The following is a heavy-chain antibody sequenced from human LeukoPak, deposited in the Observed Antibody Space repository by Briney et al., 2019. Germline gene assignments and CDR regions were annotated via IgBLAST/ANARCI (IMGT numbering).Heavy chain of an antibody. CDR1: GDSISSFY. Sequence: PSETLSLTCTVSGDSISSFYWSWIRQPAGKGLEWIGRIYSSGSTNYNPSLESRVTMSVDTSKNQFSLKLTSMTAADTAVYYCATQILLCHYFWGQGSLVTVSS. CDR2: IYSSGST. D-gene: IGHD2-2*01. V-gene: IGHV4-4*07. CDR3: ATQILLCHYF. J-gene: IGHJ4*02.